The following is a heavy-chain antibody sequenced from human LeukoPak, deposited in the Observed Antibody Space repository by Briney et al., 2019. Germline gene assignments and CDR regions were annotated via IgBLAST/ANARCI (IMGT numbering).Heavy chain of an antibody. CDR3: ARQRSSSWYTWGAFDI. V-gene: IGHV5-51*01. CDR2: IYPGDSDT. D-gene: IGHD6-13*01. J-gene: IGHJ3*02. CDR1: GYSFTSYW. Sequence: GESLKISCKGSGYSFTSYWIGWVRQMPGKGLEWMGIIYPGDSDTRYSPSFQGQVTISADKSISTAYLQWSSLKASDTAMYYCARQRSSSWYTWGAFDIWGQGTMVTVSS.